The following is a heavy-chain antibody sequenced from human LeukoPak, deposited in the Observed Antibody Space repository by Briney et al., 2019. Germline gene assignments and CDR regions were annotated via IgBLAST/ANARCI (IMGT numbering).Heavy chain of an antibody. D-gene: IGHD3-3*01. CDR3: VAGVALDY. Sequence: GSLRLSCTASGLNFSVYYMTRIRQAPGNGLGAPGNGLEWLSHISKTGTSIYYADSVRGRFTISRDNAKNSLYLHMNSLRAEDTAVYYCVAGVALDYWGQGALVTVSS. CDR2: ISKTGTSI. CDR1: GLNFSVYY. V-gene: IGHV3-11*01. J-gene: IGHJ4*02.